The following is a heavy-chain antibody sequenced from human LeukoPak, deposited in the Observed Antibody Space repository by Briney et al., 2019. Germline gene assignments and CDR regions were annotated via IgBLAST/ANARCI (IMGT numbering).Heavy chain of an antibody. CDR2: ISGSGATT. V-gene: IGHV3-23*01. D-gene: IGHD3-22*01. Sequence: GGSLRLSCAASGFTFSNDAMTWVRQAPGKGLEWVSGISGSGATTYDADSVQGRFTISRDNFKNTLYLQMNSLRAEDTAMYYCAKVPFSSSWSGYYFDYWGQGILVTVSS. CDR3: AKVPFSSSWSGYYFDY. CDR1: GFTFSNDA. J-gene: IGHJ4*02.